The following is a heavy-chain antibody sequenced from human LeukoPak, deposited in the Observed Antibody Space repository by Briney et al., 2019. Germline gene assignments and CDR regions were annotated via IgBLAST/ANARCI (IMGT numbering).Heavy chain of an antibody. J-gene: IGHJ6*02. Sequence: GESLKISCQGSGYSFSTYWIGWVRQMPGKGLEGMGVIYPDDSVTKYSPSFRGQVTISADKSIRTAYLQWSSLKASDSAIYYCARRKNVDVVVPAAHYLGFYYGMDVWGQGTAVTVSS. V-gene: IGHV5-51*01. CDR2: IYPDDSVT. CDR1: GYSFSTYW. CDR3: ARRKNVDVVVPAAHYLGFYYGMDV. D-gene: IGHD2-2*01.